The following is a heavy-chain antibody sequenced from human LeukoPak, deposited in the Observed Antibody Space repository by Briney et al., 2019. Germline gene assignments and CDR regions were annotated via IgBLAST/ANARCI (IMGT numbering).Heavy chain of an antibody. CDR1: GYTFTSYG. V-gene: IGHV1-69*06. D-gene: IGHD5-12*01. CDR3: ARVASGYDISGYYYMDV. J-gene: IGHJ6*03. Sequence: GASVKVSCKASGYTFTSYGISWVRQAPGQGLEWMGRIIPIFGTANYAQKFQGRVTITADKSTSTAYMELSSLRSEDTAVYYCARVASGYDISGYYYMDVWGKGTTVTVSS. CDR2: IIPIFGTA.